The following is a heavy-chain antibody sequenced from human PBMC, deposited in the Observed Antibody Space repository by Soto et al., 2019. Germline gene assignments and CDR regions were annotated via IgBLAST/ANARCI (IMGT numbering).Heavy chain of an antibody. CDR1: GYTFTSYY. D-gene: IGHD2-15*01. CDR2: INPSGGST. Sequence: ASVKVSCKASGYTFTSYYMHWVRQAPGQGLEWMGIINPSGGSTSYAQKFQGRVTMTRDTSTSTVYMELSSLRSEDTAVYYCATPEYCSGGSCFGMDVWGQGTTGTVSS. V-gene: IGHV1-46*01. J-gene: IGHJ6*02. CDR3: ATPEYCSGGSCFGMDV.